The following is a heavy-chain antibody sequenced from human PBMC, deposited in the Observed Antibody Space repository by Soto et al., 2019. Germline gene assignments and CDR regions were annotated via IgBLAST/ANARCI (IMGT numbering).Heavy chain of an antibody. V-gene: IGHV4-34*01. CDR2: IYHSGDT. Sequence: QVHLQQWGAGLLKPSETLSLTCAVYIEPFSGYYWSWIRQPPGGGLEWIGEIYHSGDTNYNPSLKSRVTMSIDASRKQFSLRLTSVTAADTALYYCARSTGIAARRPSDYWGQGTLVTVSS. J-gene: IGHJ4*02. D-gene: IGHD6-6*01. CDR1: IEPFSGYY. CDR3: ARSTGIAARRPSDY.